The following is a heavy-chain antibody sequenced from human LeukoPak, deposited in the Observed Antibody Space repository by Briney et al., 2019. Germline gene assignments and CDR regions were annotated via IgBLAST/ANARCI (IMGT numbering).Heavy chain of an antibody. CDR3: ARVKSAYYGDY. CDR1: GGSFSGYY. V-gene: IGHV4-34*01. J-gene: IGHJ4*02. CDR2: INHSGST. Sequence: SETLSLTCAVYGGSFSGYYWSWIRQPPGKGLEWIGEINHSGSTNYNPSLKSRVTISVDTSKNQFSLNLSSVTAADAAVYYCARVKSAYYGDYWGQGTLVTVSS. D-gene: IGHD3-22*01.